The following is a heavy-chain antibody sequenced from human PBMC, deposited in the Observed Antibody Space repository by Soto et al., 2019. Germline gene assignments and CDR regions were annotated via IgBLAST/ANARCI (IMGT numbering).Heavy chain of an antibody. CDR2: IYWDDDK. J-gene: IGHJ4*02. CDR3: AHISYYYDSSGYSDFDY. CDR1: GFSLSTSGVG. Sequence: QITLKESGPPLVKPTQTLTLTCTFSGFSLSTSGVGVGWIRQPPGKALEWLALIYWDDDKRYSPFLKSRLTVTKATSKNQVVLTMTNMDPVDTATYYCAHISYYYDSSGYSDFDYWGQGTLVTVSS. V-gene: IGHV2-5*02. D-gene: IGHD3-22*01.